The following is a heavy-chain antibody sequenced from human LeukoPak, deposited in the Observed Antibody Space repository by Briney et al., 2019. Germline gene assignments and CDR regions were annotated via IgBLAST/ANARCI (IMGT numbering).Heavy chain of an antibody. D-gene: IGHD5-12*01. Sequence: GGSLRLSCAASGFTFSSSAMSWVRQAPGKGLEWVAAISDTGRLSYCADSVNGRFTISRDNSKNTLSLQMNSLRAADTAVYYCAKGRGYNYVNWFDPWGQGALVTVSS. CDR3: AKGRGYNYVNWFDP. J-gene: IGHJ5*02. V-gene: IGHV3-23*01. CDR2: ISDTGRLS. CDR1: GFTFSSSA.